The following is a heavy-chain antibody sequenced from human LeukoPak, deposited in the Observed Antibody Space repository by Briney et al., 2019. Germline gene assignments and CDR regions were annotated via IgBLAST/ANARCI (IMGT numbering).Heavy chain of an antibody. J-gene: IGHJ4*02. CDR2: IYYSGST. CDR1: GGSISSYY. CDR3: ARTSSHSGWFVDY. Sequence: SETLSLTCTVSGGSISSYYWSWIRQPPGKGLERIGYIYYSGSTNYNPSLKSRVTISVDTSKNQFSLKLSSVTAADTAVYYCARTSSHSGWFVDYWGQGTLVTVSS. V-gene: IGHV4-59*01. D-gene: IGHD6-19*01.